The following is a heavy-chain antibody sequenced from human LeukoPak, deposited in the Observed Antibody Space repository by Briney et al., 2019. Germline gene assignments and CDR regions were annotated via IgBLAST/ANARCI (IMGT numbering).Heavy chain of an antibody. V-gene: IGHV4-59*12. CDR1: GGSISSYY. CDR3: ARDGYCSGGSCQTHNWFDP. D-gene: IGHD2-15*01. CDR2: IYYSGST. Sequence: PSETLSLTCTVSGGSISSYYWSWIRQPPGKGLEWIGYIYYSGSTNYNPSLKSRVTISVDTSKNQFSLKLSSVTAADTAVYYCARDGYCSGGSCQTHNWFDPWGQGTLVTVSS. J-gene: IGHJ5*02.